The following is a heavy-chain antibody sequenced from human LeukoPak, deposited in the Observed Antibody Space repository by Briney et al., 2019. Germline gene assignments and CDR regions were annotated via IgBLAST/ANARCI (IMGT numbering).Heavy chain of an antibody. CDR2: IYYSGST. V-gene: IGHV4-59*01. Sequence: PSETLPLTCTVCGGSISSYYWSWIRQPPGKGLEWIGYIYYSGSTNYNPSLKSRVTISVDTSKNQFSLKLSSVTAADTAVYYCASYSGYDKTFDYWGQGTLVTVSS. CDR1: GGSISSYY. CDR3: ASYSGYDKTFDY. D-gene: IGHD5-12*01. J-gene: IGHJ4*02.